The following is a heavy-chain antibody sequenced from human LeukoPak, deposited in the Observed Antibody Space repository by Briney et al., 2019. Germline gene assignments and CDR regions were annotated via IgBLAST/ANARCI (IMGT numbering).Heavy chain of an antibody. CDR3: ARGDGHVSITMIVVAASDAFDI. J-gene: IGHJ3*02. CDR1: GYTFTSYG. D-gene: IGHD3-22*01. V-gene: IGHV1-18*01. CDR2: ISAYNGNT. Sequence: ASVKVSCKASGYTFTSYGISWVRQAPGQGLEWMGWISAYNGNTNYAQKLQGRVTMTTDTSTSTAYMELRSLRSDDTAVYYCARGDGHVSITMIVVAASDAFDIWGQGTMVTVSS.